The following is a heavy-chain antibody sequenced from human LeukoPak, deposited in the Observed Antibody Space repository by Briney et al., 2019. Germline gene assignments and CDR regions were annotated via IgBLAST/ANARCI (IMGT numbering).Heavy chain of an antibody. CDR1: GFTFSSYA. J-gene: IGHJ4*01. Sequence: PGGSLRLSCAASGFTFSSYAMSWVRQAPGKGLEWVSAISGSGGSTYYADSVKGRFTISRDNSKNTLYLQMNSLRAEDTAVYYCAKFPGQWLVGGLVYWGQEPWSPSPQ. V-gene: IGHV3-23*01. D-gene: IGHD6-19*01. CDR3: AKFPGQWLVGGLVY. CDR2: ISGSGGST.